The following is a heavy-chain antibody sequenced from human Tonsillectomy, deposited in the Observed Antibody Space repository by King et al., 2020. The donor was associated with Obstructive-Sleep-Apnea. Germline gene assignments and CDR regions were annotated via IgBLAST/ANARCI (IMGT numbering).Heavy chain of an antibody. D-gene: IGHD4-17*01. J-gene: IGHJ5*02. CDR2: INPNSGGT. V-gene: IGHV1-2*02. Sequence: QLVQSGAEVKKPGASGKVSCKASGYTFTGYYMHWVRQAPGQGLEWMGWINPNSGGTDYAQKLQGRVTMTRETSISPVYMELSRLGTDDTAVYYCARDPGVDRRYNWFDPWGQGTLVTVSS. CDR1: GYTFTGYY. CDR3: ARDPGVDRRYNWFDP.